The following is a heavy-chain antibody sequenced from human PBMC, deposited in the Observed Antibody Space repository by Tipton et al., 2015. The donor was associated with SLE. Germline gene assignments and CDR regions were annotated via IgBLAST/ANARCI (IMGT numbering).Heavy chain of an antibody. CDR2: LYHSGDT. V-gene: IGHV4-39*07. CDR1: GDSITSFNQY. Sequence: TLSLTCTVSGDSITSFNQYWGWIRQPPGRRLEYLASLYHSGDTYYNPSLRSRLTISMDTSKNQFSLRLRSVTAADTAVYFCARAFRRTNLNMVRGVLEESYYYFMDVWGQGTTVTVSS. J-gene: IGHJ6*03. D-gene: IGHD3-10*01. CDR3: ARAFRRTNLNMVRGVLEESYYYFMDV.